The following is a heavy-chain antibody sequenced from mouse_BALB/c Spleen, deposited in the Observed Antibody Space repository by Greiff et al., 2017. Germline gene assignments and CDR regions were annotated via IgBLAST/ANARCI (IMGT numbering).Heavy chain of an antibody. D-gene: IGHD2-10*02. Sequence: EVKVVESGGGLVKPGGSLKLSCAASGFAFSSYDMSWVRQTPEKRLEWVAYISSGGGSTYYPDTVKGRFTISRDNAKNTLYLQMSSLKSEDTAMYYCARPAYGNWDYFDYWGQGTTLTVSS. CDR3: ARPAYGNWDYFDY. V-gene: IGHV5-12-1*01. J-gene: IGHJ2*01. CDR1: GFAFSSYD. CDR2: ISSGGGST.